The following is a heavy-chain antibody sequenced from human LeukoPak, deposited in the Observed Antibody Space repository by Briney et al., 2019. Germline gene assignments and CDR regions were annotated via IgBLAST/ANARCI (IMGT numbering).Heavy chain of an antibody. V-gene: IGHV4-38-2*02. CDR2: ISHNGNA. Sequence: PSEALSLTCAVSGYSVGSAYYWVWIRQPPGKGLEWIGTISHNGNAYYNPSLKSRLAMSVETSKNQFSLHLNSVTAADTAVYFCARDPNWDSWFDPWGQGALVTVSS. J-gene: IGHJ5*02. CDR3: ARDPNWDSWFDP. CDR1: GYSVGSAYY. D-gene: IGHD3-16*01.